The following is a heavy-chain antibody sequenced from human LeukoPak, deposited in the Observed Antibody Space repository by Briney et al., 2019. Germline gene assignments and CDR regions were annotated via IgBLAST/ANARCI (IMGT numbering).Heavy chain of an antibody. J-gene: IGHJ4*02. CDR1: GGSFSGYY. CDR2: INHSGST. Sequence: SETLSLTCAVYGGSFSGYYWSWIRQPPGKGLEWIGEINHSGSTNYNPSLKSRVTISVDTSKNQFSLKLSSVTAADTAVYYCARWASSGYSRTFDYWGRGTLVTVSS. V-gene: IGHV4-34*01. CDR3: ARWASSGYSRTFDY. D-gene: IGHD3-22*01.